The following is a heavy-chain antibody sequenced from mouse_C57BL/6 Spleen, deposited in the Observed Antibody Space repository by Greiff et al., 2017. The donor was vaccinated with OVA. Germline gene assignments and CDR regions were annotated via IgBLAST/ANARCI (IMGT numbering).Heavy chain of an antibody. CDR2: IDPETGGT. D-gene: IGHD4-1*01. CDR3: TRLDWDSGAMDY. J-gene: IGHJ4*01. V-gene: IGHV1-15*01. Sequence: QVQLQQSGAELVRPGASVTLSCKASGYTFTDYEMHWVKQTPVHGLEWIGAIDPETGGTAYNQKFKGKAILTAEKSSSTAYMELRSLTSEDSAVYYCTRLDWDSGAMDYWGQGTSVTVSS. CDR1: GYTFTDYE.